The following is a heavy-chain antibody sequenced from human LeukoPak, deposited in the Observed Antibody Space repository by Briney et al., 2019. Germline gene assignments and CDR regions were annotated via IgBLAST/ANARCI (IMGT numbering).Heavy chain of an antibody. Sequence: PGGSLRLSCAASGFTFSSYAMSWVRQAPGKGLEWVSAISGSGGSTYYADSVKGRFTISRDNSKNTLYLQMNSLRADDTAVYYCAKDKSRTLVWFGESGGFDYWGQGTLVTVSS. CDR2: ISGSGGST. V-gene: IGHV3-23*01. CDR1: GFTFSSYA. J-gene: IGHJ4*02. D-gene: IGHD3-10*01. CDR3: AKDKSRTLVWFGESGGFDY.